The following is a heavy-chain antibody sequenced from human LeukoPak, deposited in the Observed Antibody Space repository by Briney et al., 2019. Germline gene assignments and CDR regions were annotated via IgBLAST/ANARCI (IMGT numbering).Heavy chain of an antibody. CDR3: AHLAGGYCSGSSCHDALDF. CDR1: GDSVTNYY. D-gene: IGHD2-15*01. Sequence: SETLSLTCTVSGDSVTNYYWHWIRQPAGRGLEWIGRFYTSGTTNSNPSLRSRVTMSLDRSKNQISLKLTSVTAADTAIYYCAHLAGGYCSGSSCHDALDFWGPGTRVTVSS. J-gene: IGHJ3*01. V-gene: IGHV4-4*07. CDR2: FYTSGTT.